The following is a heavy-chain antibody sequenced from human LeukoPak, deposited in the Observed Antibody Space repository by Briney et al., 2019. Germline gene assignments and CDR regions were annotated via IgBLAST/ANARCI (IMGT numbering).Heavy chain of an antibody. V-gene: IGHV3-48*02. CDR3: ARDWAFAFDI. CDR1: GFTFRTYT. CDR2: IGSSSSTV. D-gene: IGHD3-16*01. Sequence: PRVSLRLSCAASGFTFRTYTMNWVRQAPGKGLDWISYIGSSSSTVYYADSVKGRFTISRDNAKNSLYLQMNSLRDEDTAVYYCARDWAFAFDIWGQGTMVTVSS. J-gene: IGHJ3*02.